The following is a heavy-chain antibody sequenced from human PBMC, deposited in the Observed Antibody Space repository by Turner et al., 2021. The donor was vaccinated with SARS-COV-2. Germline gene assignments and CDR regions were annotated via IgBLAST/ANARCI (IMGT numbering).Heavy chain of an antibody. D-gene: IGHD3-22*01. CDR3: ATAPANYYDSGGSKGFYYSYYGMDV. J-gene: IGHJ6*02. CDR2: FDPEDGET. V-gene: IGHV1-24*01. CDR1: GYTFIDLC. Sequence: VQLVQSGAEVKKPGASVKVTCKASGYTFIDLCMHGVRQAPGEGLEWMGGFDPEDGETIYAQTFQGRVTMTEDTSTDTAYMELNSLRSEDTAVYYCATAPANYYDSGGSKGFYYSYYGMDVWGQGTTVTVSS.